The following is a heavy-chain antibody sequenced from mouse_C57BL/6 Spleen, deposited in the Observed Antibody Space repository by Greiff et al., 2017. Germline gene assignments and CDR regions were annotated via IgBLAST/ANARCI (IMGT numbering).Heavy chain of an antibody. CDR1: GYAFSSYW. D-gene: IGHD2-1*01. J-gene: IGHJ2*01. Sequence: QVQLQQSGAELVKPGASVKISCKASGYAFSSYWMNWVKQRPGKGLEWIGQIYPGDGDTNYNGKFKGKATLTADKSSSTAYMQLSSLTSEDSAVYFCARWGLMGNYVSPFDYWGQGTTLTVSS. V-gene: IGHV1-80*01. CDR3: ARWGLMGNYVSPFDY. CDR2: IYPGDGDT.